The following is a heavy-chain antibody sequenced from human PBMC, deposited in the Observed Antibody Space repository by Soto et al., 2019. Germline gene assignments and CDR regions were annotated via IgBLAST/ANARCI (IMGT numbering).Heavy chain of an antibody. J-gene: IGHJ4*02. CDR2: INPNSGGT. D-gene: IGHD3-10*01. CDR3: ARDARGDEAPMDY. Sequence: QVQLVQSGAEVKKPGASVKVSCKASGYTFTGYYMHWVRQAPGQGLEWMGWINPNSGGTNYAQKFQGWVTMTRDTSISTTYMEMSRLRSDDTAVYYCARDARGDEAPMDYWGQGTLVTVSS. CDR1: GYTFTGYY. V-gene: IGHV1-2*04.